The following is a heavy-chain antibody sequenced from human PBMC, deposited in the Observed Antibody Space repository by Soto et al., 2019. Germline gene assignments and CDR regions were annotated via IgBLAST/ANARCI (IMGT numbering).Heavy chain of an antibody. CDR2: IDPSDSYT. V-gene: IGHV5-10-1*01. CDR3: ARESFFGSSSWDFDY. CDR1: GYSFTSYW. D-gene: IGHD6-13*01. Sequence: GESLKISCKGSGYSFTSYWISWVRQMPGKGLEWMGRIDPSDSYTNYSPSFQGHVTISADKSISTAYLQWSSLKASDTAMYYCARESFFGSSSWDFDYWGQGTLVTVPQ. J-gene: IGHJ4*02.